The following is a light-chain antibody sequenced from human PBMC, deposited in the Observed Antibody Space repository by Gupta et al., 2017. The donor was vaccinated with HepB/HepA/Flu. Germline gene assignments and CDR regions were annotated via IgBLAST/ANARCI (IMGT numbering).Light chain of an antibody. CDR3: LQYVKDPFS. J-gene: IGKJ3*01. Sequence: PEFSSSPSAPVGDRVTISCRVSQAVSYYLAWFQHIPGKAPKSLIYAAATLQGVVPSKFIGSGSGTDFTLTSSGLQPEDLGAYDCLQYVKDPFSCGPGTKVDI. CDR1: QAVSYY. CDR2: AAA. V-gene: IGKV1-16*02.